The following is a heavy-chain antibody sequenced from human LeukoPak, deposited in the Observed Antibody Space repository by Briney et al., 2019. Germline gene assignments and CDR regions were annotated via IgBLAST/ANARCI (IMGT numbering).Heavy chain of an antibody. V-gene: IGHV4-34*01. D-gene: IGHD2-2*01. Sequence: GSLRLSCAASGFTFSSYAMSWIRQPPGKGLEWIGEINHSGSTNYNPSLKSRVTISVDTSKNQFSLKLSSVTAADTAVYYCARGRRFQLPPSYYFDYWGQGTLVTVSS. J-gene: IGHJ4*02. CDR2: INHSGST. CDR1: GFTFSSYA. CDR3: ARGRRFQLPPSYYFDY.